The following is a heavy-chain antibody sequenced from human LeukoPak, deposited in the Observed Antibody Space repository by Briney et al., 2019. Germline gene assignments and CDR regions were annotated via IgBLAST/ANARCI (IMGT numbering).Heavy chain of an antibody. CDR3: ARVIRFRGITGTTIFDY. J-gene: IGHJ4*02. V-gene: IGHV4-34*01. Sequence: SETLSLTCAVYGGSFSGYYWSWIRQPPGKGLEWIGYIYHSGSTYYNPSLKSRVTISVDRSKNQFSLKLSSVTAADTAVYYCARVIRFRGITGTTIFDYWGQGTLVTVSS. CDR2: IYHSGST. CDR1: GGSFSGYY. D-gene: IGHD1-7*01.